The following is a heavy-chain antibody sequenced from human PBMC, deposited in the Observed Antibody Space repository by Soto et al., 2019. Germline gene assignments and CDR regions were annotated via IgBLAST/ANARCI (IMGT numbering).Heavy chain of an antibody. V-gene: IGHV1-69*13. CDR1: GGTFSSYA. J-gene: IGHJ4*02. Sequence: VASVKVSCKASGGTFSSYAISWVRQAPGQGLEWMGGIIPIFGTANYAQKFQGRVTITADESTSTAYMELSSLRSEDTAVYYCAARITPSLGINYLDYKGQRTLVTFSS. CDR2: IIPIFGTA. D-gene: IGHD3-3*01. CDR3: AARITPSLGINYLDY.